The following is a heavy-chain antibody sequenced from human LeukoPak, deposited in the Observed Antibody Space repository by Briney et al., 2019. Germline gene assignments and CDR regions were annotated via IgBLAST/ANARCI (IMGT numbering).Heavy chain of an antibody. J-gene: IGHJ3*02. CDR1: GFTFSSYS. CDR3: ARASGNYGDYGLDAFDI. V-gene: IGHV3-21*01. D-gene: IGHD4-17*01. CDR2: ISSSSSYI. Sequence: GGSLRLSCAASGFTFSSYSMNWVRQAPGKGLEWVSSISSSSSYIYYADSVKGRFTISRDNAKNSLYLQMNSLRAEDTAVYYCARASGNYGDYGLDAFDIWGQGTVVTVSS.